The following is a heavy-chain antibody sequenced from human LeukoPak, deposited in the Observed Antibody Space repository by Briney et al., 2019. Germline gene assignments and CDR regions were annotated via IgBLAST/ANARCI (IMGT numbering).Heavy chain of an antibody. Sequence: ASVKVSCKASGYTFTSYYMHWVRQAPGQGLEWMGIINPSGGSTSYAQRFQGRVTMTRDTSTSTVYMELSSLRSEDTAVYYCARQTGIAAAGTHGFDPWGQGTLVTVSS. CDR1: GYTFTSYY. V-gene: IGHV1-46*01. CDR2: INPSGGST. J-gene: IGHJ5*02. D-gene: IGHD6-13*01. CDR3: ARQTGIAAAGTHGFDP.